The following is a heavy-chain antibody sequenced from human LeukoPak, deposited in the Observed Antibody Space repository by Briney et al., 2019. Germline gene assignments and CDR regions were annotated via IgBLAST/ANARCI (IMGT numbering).Heavy chain of an antibody. J-gene: IGHJ4*02. CDR2: IYSDGGT. D-gene: IGHD3-22*01. CDR1: EFTFSSYA. CDR3: ARDGSDSSGYYFGLI. Sequence: GGSLRLSCAASEFTFSSYAMNWVRQAPGKGLEWVSVIYSDGGTNYADSVKGRFTISRDKSKNTLYLQMNSLRAEDTAVYYCARDGSDSSGYYFGLIWGQGTLVTVSS. V-gene: IGHV3-66*01.